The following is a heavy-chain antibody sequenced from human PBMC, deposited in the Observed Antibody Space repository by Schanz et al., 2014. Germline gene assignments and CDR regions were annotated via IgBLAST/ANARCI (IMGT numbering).Heavy chain of an antibody. CDR3: AREYSSYGTVYY. J-gene: IGHJ4*02. CDR2: IYMDGSGR. D-gene: IGHD5-12*01. Sequence: EVQLVQSGGGLVQPGGSLRLSCAASGFTFSRYWMQWVRQAPGKGLVWVSRIYMDGSGRDYGDSVKGRFTISRDNSKNTLYLQMNSLRVEDTALYYCAREYSSYGTVYYWGQGTLVTVSP. CDR1: GFTFSRYW. V-gene: IGHV3-74*01.